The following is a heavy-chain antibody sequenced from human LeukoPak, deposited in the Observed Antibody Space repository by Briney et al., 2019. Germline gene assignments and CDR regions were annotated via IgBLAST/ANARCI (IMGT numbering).Heavy chain of an antibody. V-gene: IGHV3-30*02. CDR2: IRYDGSNK. D-gene: IGHD3-22*01. J-gene: IGHJ4*02. Sequence: GGSLRLSCGASGFTFSSYGMHWVRQAPGKGLEWVAFIRYDGSNKYYADSVKGRFTISRDNSKNTLYLQMNSLRAEDTAVYYCARGEGDYYDSSGYYYTTHLDYWGQGTLVTVSS. CDR1: GFTFSSYG. CDR3: ARGEGDYYDSSGYYYTTHLDY.